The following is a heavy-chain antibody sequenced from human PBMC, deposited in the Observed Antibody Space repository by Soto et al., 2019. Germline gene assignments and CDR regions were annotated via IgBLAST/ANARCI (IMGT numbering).Heavy chain of an antibody. Sequence: QVQLQESGPGLVKPSETLSLTCTVSGGSISGYFWSWIRQPPGKGLQWIGNIYNSGNTDYNPSLMSRVNISVDTSRNQVSLNLTSMTAADTAVYFCAAPPRYWGQGILVAVSS. CDR1: GGSISGYF. CDR2: IYNSGNT. CDR3: AAPPRY. V-gene: IGHV4-59*01. D-gene: IGHD6-6*01. J-gene: IGHJ4*02.